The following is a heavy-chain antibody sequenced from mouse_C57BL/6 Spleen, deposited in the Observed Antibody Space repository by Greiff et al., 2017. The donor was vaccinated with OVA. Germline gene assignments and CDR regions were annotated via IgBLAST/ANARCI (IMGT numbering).Heavy chain of an antibody. CDR2: INYDGSST. V-gene: IGHV5-16*01. CDR1: GFTFSDYY. J-gene: IGHJ2*01. Sequence: EVMLVESEGGLVQPGSSMKLSCTASGFTFSDYYMAWVRQVPEKGLEWVANINYDGSSTYYLDSLKSRFIISRDNAKNILYLQMSSLKSEDTATYYCAREKDYLYAMDYWGQGTTLTVSS. D-gene: IGHD2-3*01. CDR3: AREKDYLYAMDY.